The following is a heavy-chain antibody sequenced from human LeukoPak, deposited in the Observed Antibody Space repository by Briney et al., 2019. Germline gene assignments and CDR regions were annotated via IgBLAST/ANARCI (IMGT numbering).Heavy chain of an antibody. CDR1: GFTFSSYD. CDR3: AKGSRGSCRGAYCYSFDN. V-gene: IGHV3-23*01. D-gene: IGHD2-21*02. CDR2: ISGSGGST. Sequence: SGGSLRLSCAVSGFTFSSYDMSWVRQAPGKGLEWVSAISGSGGSTYYADSVRGRFTISRVNSRNTLYLQMNRLRVEDTAVYYCAKGSRGSCRGAYCYSFDNWGQGAVVTVSS. J-gene: IGHJ4*02.